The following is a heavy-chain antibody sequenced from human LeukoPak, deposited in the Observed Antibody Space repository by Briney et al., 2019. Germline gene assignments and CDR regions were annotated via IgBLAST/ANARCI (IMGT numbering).Heavy chain of an antibody. CDR1: GFTFSSYA. Sequence: QPGGSLRLSCAVSGFTFSSYAMSWVRQAPGKGLEWVSVIDGSGGITNYADSVKGRFTISRDNAKSSLYLQINSLTAEDTAVYYCARGGGLADYWGQGTLVTVSS. CDR3: ARGGGLADY. J-gene: IGHJ4*02. CDR2: IDGSGGIT. D-gene: IGHD6-19*01. V-gene: IGHV3-23*01.